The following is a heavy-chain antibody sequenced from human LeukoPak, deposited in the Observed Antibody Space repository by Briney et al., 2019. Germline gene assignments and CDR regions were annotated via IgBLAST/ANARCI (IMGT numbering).Heavy chain of an antibody. J-gene: IGHJ4*02. CDR2: IYYSGST. V-gene: IGHV4-59*01. CDR3: ARGIFGVVPKTFDY. CDR1: GGSISSYY. Sequence: SETLSLTYTVAGGSISSYYWSWIRQHPGKGLEWIGYIYYSGSTNYHTSLKSRVTISVDTPKNQISLKLSSVPDAATAVYYCARGIFGVVPKTFDYWGQRTLVTVSS. D-gene: IGHD3-3*01.